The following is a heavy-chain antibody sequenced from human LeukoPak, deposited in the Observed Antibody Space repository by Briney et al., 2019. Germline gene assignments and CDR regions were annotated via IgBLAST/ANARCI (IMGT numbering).Heavy chain of an antibody. CDR1: GYTFTGYY. CDR3: AREDIGVPAAYARYDY. D-gene: IGHD2-2*01. V-gene: IGHV1-2*02. J-gene: IGHJ4*02. CDR2: INPNSGGT. Sequence: ASVKVSCKASGYTFTGYYMHWVRQAPGQGLEWMGWINPNSGGTNYAQKFQGRVTMTRDTSISTAYMELSRLRSDDTAVYYCAREDIGVPAAYARYDYWGQGTLVTVSS.